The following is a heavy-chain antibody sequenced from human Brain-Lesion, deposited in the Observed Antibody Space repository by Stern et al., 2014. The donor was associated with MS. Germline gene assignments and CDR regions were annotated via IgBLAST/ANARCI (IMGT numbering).Heavy chain of an antibody. D-gene: IGHD1-26*01. CDR3: ARHDSVPRPSQLYSARDRGPGYFDY. V-gene: IGHV4-39*01. Sequence: QVQLQESGPGLVKPSETLSLTCTVSGGSISSSTYYWAWIRQPPGKGLEWIGNIYYSGFTYYNPSLKSRVTISVDMSKNQFSLKLSSGTAADTAIYYCARHDSVPRPSQLYSARDRGPGYFDYWGQGTLVTVPS. CDR2: IYYSGFT. J-gene: IGHJ4*02. CDR1: GGSISSSTYY.